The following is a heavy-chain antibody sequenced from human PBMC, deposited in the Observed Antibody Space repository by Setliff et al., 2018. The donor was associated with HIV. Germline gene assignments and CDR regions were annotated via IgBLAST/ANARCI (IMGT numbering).Heavy chain of an antibody. D-gene: IGHD3-16*01. CDR2: ISGSGSGV. CDR1: GFTFSDYY. V-gene: IGHV3-11*01. Sequence: GSLRLSCVASGFTFSDYYMNWVRQSPGKGLEWVSYISGSGSGVDYADSVEGRFTVSRDNARSSLYLQLNSLRSEDTAVYYCARDLIWGFDYWGQGTPVTVS. CDR3: ARDLIWGFDY. J-gene: IGHJ4*02.